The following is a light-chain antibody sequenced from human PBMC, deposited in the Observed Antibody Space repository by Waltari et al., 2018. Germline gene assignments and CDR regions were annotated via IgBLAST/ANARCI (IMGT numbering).Light chain of an antibody. V-gene: IGLV3-19*01. Sequence: SSELTQDPAVSVALGQTVRLTCQGDSLRSYNASWYQQKPGQAPVLVIYGKNNRPSGIPDRFSGSSSGNTASLTITGAQAEDEADYYCNSRDSSGNHLRVFGGGTKLTVL. J-gene: IGLJ2*01. CDR1: SLRSYN. CDR2: GKN. CDR3: NSRDSSGNHLRV.